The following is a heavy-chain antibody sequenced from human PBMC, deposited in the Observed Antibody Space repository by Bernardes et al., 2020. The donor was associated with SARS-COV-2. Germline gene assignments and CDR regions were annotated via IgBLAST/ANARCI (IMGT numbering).Heavy chain of an antibody. Sequence: GGSLRLSCAASGFTFSSCWMSWVRQAPGKGLGWVANMKQDGSEKYYVDSVKGRFTISRDNAKNSLYLQMNSLRAEDTAVYYCARVGEYSGYDLYFDYWGQGTLVTVSS. CDR2: MKQDGSEK. D-gene: IGHD5-12*01. V-gene: IGHV3-7*03. CDR1: GFTFSSCW. CDR3: ARVGEYSGYDLYFDY. J-gene: IGHJ4*02.